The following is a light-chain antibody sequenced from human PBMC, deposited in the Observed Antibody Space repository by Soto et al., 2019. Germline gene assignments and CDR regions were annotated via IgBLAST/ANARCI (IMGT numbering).Light chain of an antibody. J-gene: IGLJ2*01. CDR2: DVS. CDR3: SSYTGGNARVV. Sequence: QSALTQPASVSGSPGQSITISCTGSDVGAYRYVSWYQQHPGKAPRLMIYDVSNRPSGVSDRFSGSKSGNTASLTISGLQPEDEAYFFCSSYTGGNARVVFGGGTQLTVL. V-gene: IGLV2-14*01. CDR1: SDVGAYRY.